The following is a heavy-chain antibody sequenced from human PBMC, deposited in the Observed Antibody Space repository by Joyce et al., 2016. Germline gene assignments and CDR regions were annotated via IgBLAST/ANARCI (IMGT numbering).Heavy chain of an antibody. J-gene: IGHJ4*02. Sequence: VQLVESGGGLVQPGESLRLSCGVSGLTFRTTWMSWVRQAPGKGLEWIGRIKSKNDGGTLDYIETVKGRFTLSRDDSTNTVYLQMDSLKLEDTAMYYCTTDPRYWGRGTLVTVSS. CDR2: IKSKNDGGTL. V-gene: IGHV3-15*01. CDR1: GLTFRTTW. CDR3: TTDPRY.